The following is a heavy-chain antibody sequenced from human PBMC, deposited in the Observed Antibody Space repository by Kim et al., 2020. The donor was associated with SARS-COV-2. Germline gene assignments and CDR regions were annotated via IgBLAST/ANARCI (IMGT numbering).Heavy chain of an antibody. Sequence: SETLSLTCAVYGGSFSGYYWSWIRQPPGKGLEWIGEINHSGSTNYNPSLKSRVTISVDTSKNQFSLKLSSVTAADTAVYYCASGYSYGYFQHWGQGTLVTVSS. J-gene: IGHJ1*01. CDR1: GGSFSGYY. CDR2: INHSGST. D-gene: IGHD5-18*01. V-gene: IGHV4-34*01. CDR3: ASGYSYGYFQH.